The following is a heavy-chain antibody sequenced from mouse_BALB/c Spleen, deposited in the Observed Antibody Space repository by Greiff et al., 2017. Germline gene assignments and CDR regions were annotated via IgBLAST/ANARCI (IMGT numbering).Heavy chain of an antibody. Sequence: EVQLVESGPGLVKPSQSLSLTCTVTGYSITSDYAWNWIRQFPGNKLEWMGYISYSGSTSYNPSLKSRISITRDTSKNQFFLQLNSVTTEDTATYYCARRGTNGNYGDWYFDVWGAGTTVTVSS. CDR1: GYSITSDYA. D-gene: IGHD2-1*01. J-gene: IGHJ1*01. CDR2: ISYSGST. CDR3: ARRGTNGNYGDWYFDV. V-gene: IGHV3-2*02.